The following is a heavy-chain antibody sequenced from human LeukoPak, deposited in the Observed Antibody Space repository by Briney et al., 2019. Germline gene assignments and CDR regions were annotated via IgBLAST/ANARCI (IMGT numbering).Heavy chain of an antibody. V-gene: IGHV3-23*01. CDR1: GFTFRSYA. CDR3: AKAPGFTVVTSFDW. Sequence: GGSLRLSCEASGFTFRSYAMNWVRQAPGKGLEWVSVISGSGDGTRYADSVKGRFTISRDNSKNVLYLQMNSLRVEDTAVYSCAKAPGFTVVTSFDWWGQGTLVTVSS. CDR2: ISGSGDGT. J-gene: IGHJ4*02. D-gene: IGHD4-23*01.